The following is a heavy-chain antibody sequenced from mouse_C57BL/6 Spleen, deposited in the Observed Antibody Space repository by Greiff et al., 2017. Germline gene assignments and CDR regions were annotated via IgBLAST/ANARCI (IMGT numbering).Heavy chain of an antibody. CDR2: IYPGDGDT. Sequence: VKLQQSGPELVKPGASVKISCKASGYAFSSSWMNWVKQRPGKGLEWIGRIYPGDGDTNYNGKFKGKATLTADKSSSTAYMQLSSLTSEDSAVYFCARWGYYGSLDYWGQGTTLTVSS. CDR1: GYAFSSSW. D-gene: IGHD1-1*01. J-gene: IGHJ2*01. V-gene: IGHV1-82*01. CDR3: ARWGYYGSLDY.